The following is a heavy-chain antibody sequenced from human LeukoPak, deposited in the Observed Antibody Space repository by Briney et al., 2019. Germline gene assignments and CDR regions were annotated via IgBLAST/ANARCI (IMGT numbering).Heavy chain of an antibody. CDR3: AREVGSGWYNIDY. J-gene: IGHJ4*02. D-gene: IGHD6-19*01. V-gene: IGHV1-2*02. CDR2: INPNSGGT. CDR1: GYTFTAYY. Sequence: ASVKVSCKASGYTFTAYYMHWVRQAPGQGLEWMGWINPNSGGTNYAQKFQGRVTVTRDTSISTTYMELSRLRSDDTAVYYCAREVGSGWYNIDYWGQGTLVTVSS.